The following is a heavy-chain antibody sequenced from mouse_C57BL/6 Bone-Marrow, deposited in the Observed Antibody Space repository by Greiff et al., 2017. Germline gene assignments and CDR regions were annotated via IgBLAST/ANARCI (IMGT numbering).Heavy chain of an antibody. Sequence: QVQLQQSGAELVKPGASVKMSCKASGYTFTSYWITWVKQRPGQGLEWIGDIYPGSGSTNYNEKFKSKATRTVDPSSSTAYMQLRSLTSEDSAVYYCARPCDSSSGNFDVWYRGTTATVSA. CDR1: GYTFTSYW. D-gene: IGHD1-1*01. CDR2: IYPGSGST. V-gene: IGHV1-55*01. CDR3: ARPCDSSSGNFDV. J-gene: IGHJ1*03.